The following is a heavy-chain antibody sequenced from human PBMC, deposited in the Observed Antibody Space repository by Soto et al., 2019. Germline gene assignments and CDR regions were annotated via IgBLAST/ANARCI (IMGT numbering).Heavy chain of an antibody. CDR1: GGSISSYY. CDR2: IYYSGST. V-gene: IGHV4-59*08. Sequence: PSETLSLTCTVSGGSISSYYWSWIRQPPGKGLEWIGYIYYSGSTNYNPSLKSRVTISVDTSKNQFSLKLSSVTAADTAVYYCARLEGRWGYFDYWGQGTLVTVSS. CDR3: ARLEGRWGYFDY. D-gene: IGHD3-16*01. J-gene: IGHJ4*02.